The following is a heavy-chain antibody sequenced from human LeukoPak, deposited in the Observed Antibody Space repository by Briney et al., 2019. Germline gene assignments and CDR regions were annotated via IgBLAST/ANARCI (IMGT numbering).Heavy chain of an antibody. CDR3: ASIETRYSYGPTYYFDY. V-gene: IGHV3-7*01. CDR1: GFTFSSYW. D-gene: IGHD5-18*01. Sequence: PGGSLRLSCAASGFTFSSYWMSWVRQAPGKGLEWVANIKQDGSEKYYVDSVKGRFTISRDNAKNSLYLQMNSLRAEDTAVYYCASIETRYSYGPTYYFDYWGQGTLVTVSS. CDR2: IKQDGSEK. J-gene: IGHJ4*02.